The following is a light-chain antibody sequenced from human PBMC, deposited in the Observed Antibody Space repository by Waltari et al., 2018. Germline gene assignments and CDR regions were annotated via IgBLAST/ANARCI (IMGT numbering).Light chain of an antibody. CDR3: QQSYTTSWT. Sequence: DIQMTQSPSSLSAFVGDRVTITCRASESISSHLNWYQQKPGKAPKLLIYATSNLESGVPSRFSGSVSGTDFTLTVTSLQPEDFATYYCQQSYTTSWTFGQGTKVEI. CDR1: ESISSH. J-gene: IGKJ1*01. CDR2: ATS. V-gene: IGKV1-39*01.